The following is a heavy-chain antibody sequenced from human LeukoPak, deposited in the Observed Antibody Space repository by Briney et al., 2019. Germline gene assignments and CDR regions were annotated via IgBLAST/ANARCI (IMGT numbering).Heavy chain of an antibody. CDR3: TTLGYHLDS. CDR1: GFTFSSYW. V-gene: IGHV3-74*01. J-gene: IGHJ4*02. CDR2: INTDGSST. D-gene: IGHD3-22*01. Sequence: RGSLRLSCAASGFTFSSYWMHWVRRAPRKGLVWVSRINTDGSSTSYADSVKGRFTISRDNAKNTLYLQMNRLRAEDTALYYCTTLGYHLDSWGQGTLVTVSS.